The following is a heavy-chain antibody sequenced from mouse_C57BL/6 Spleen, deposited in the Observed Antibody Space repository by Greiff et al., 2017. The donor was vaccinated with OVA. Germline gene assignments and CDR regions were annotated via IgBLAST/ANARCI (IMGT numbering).Heavy chain of an antibody. J-gene: IGHJ3*01. V-gene: IGHV1-18*01. D-gene: IGHD2-1*01. Sequence: EVQLQQSGPELVKPGASVQIPCKASGYTFTDYNMDWVKQSHGKSLEWIGDINPNNGGTIYNQKFKGKATLTVDKSSSTAYMELRSLTSEDTAVYYCARFGGNKDWFAYWGQGTLVTVSA. CDR1: GYTFTDYN. CDR2: INPNNGGT. CDR3: ARFGGNKDWFAY.